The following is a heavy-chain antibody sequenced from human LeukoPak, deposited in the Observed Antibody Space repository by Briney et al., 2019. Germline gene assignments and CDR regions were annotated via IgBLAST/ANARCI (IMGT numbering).Heavy chain of an antibody. Sequence: PSETLSLTCDVSGGSVTTTNWLTWVRQPPGKGLEWIGEVHLDGRTNYNPSVRSRLTMSVDLSENHVSLKLTSVTAADTAVYYCARVYCSGGSCYRTYDAFDIWGQGTMVTVSS. CDR1: GGSVTTTNW. CDR2: VHLDGRT. D-gene: IGHD2-15*01. CDR3: ARVYCSGGSCYRTYDAFDI. V-gene: IGHV4-4*02. J-gene: IGHJ3*02.